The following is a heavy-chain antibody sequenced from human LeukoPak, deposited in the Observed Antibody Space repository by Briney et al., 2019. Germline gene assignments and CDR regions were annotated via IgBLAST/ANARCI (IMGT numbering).Heavy chain of an antibody. CDR2: INPNSGGT. Sequence: WASVKVSCKASGYTFTGYYMHWVRQAPGQGLEWMGWINPNSGGTNYAQKFQGRVTMTRDTSISTAYMELSRLRSDDTAVYYCARVTNYYDSSGYYFPLYYFDYWGQGTLVTVSS. J-gene: IGHJ4*02. CDR1: GYTFTGYY. V-gene: IGHV1-2*02. CDR3: ARVTNYYDSSGYYFPLYYFDY. D-gene: IGHD3-22*01.